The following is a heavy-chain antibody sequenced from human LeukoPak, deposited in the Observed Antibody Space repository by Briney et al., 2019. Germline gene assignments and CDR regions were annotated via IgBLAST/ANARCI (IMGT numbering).Heavy chain of an antibody. V-gene: IGHV4-31*03. CDR2: IYYSGST. J-gene: IGHJ5*02. D-gene: IGHD4-17*01. CDR3: ARVYRLGDYVNWFDP. CDR1: GGSISSGGYY. Sequence: SQTLSLTCTVSGGSISSGGYYWSWMRQHPGKGLEWLGYIYYSGSTYYNPSLKSRVTISVDTSKNQFSLKLSSVTAADTAVYYCARVYRLGDYVNWFDPWGQGTLVTVSS.